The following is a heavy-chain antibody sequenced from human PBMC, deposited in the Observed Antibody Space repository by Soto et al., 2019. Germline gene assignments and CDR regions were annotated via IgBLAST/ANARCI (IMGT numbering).Heavy chain of an antibody. CDR2: IGRNGGST. CDR1: GFTFSSSA. CDR3: VRDGDLYYLYSGMDD. Sequence: LRLSCSASGFTFSSSAMQWVRQAPGKRLEYVSAIGRNGGSTYYADSVKGRLTIFKEKCKNTLYLQMCNLSAEDTAVYYLVRDGDLYYLYSGMDDCDQGTIVTVSS. J-gene: IGHJ6*02. V-gene: IGHV3-64D*06. D-gene: IGHD7-27*01.